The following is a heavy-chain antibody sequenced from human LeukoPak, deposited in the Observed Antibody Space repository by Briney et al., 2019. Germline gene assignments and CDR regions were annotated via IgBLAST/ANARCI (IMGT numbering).Heavy chain of an antibody. J-gene: IGHJ4*02. Sequence: PGGSLRLSCAASGFTFSSYWMHWVRQAPGKGLVWVSRMNSDGSSTSYADSVKGRFTISRDNAKNTLYLQMNSLRAEDTAVYYCASTGYYYDSSGYPYYFDYWGQGTLVTVSS. V-gene: IGHV3-74*01. CDR3: ASTGYYYDSSGYPYYFDY. CDR1: GFTFSSYW. CDR2: MNSDGSST. D-gene: IGHD3-22*01.